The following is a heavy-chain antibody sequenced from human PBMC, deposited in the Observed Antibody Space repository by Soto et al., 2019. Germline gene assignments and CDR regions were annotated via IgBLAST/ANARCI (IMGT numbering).Heavy chain of an antibody. J-gene: IGHJ5*02. CDR2: ISYDGSNK. Sequence: SGGSLRLSCAASGFTFSSYAMHWVRQAPGKGLEWVAVISYDGSNKYYADSVKGRFTISRDNSKNTLYLQMNSLRAEDTAVYYCARDTDGSGSYSWFDPWGQGTLVTVSS. V-gene: IGHV3-30-3*01. CDR1: GFTFSSYA. D-gene: IGHD3-10*01. CDR3: ARDTDGSGSYSWFDP.